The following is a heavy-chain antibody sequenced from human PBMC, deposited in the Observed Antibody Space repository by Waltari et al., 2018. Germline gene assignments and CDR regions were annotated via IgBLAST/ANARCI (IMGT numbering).Heavy chain of an antibody. D-gene: IGHD5-12*01. CDR3: ASSQARLGVVAKYGMDV. J-gene: IGHJ6*02. CDR1: GGTFSSYA. Sequence: VQLVQSGAEVKKPGSSVKVSCKASGGTFSSYAISWVRQAPGQGLEWLGGIIPIFCTANYAQKFQGKVTITADESTSTAYMELSNLRSEDTAVYYCASSQARLGVVAKYGMDVWGQGTTVTVSS. CDR2: IIPIFCTA. V-gene: IGHV1-69*12.